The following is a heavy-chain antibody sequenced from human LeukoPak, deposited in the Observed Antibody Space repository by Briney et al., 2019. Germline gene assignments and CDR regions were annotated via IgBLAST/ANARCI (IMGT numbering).Heavy chain of an antibody. J-gene: IGHJ4*02. CDR3: ARVDYYDFYLDY. V-gene: IGHV3-21*04. CDR2: ISSSSSYI. CDR1: GFTFSSYS. D-gene: IGHD3-3*01. Sequence: GGSLRLSCAASGFTFSSYSMNWVRQAPGKGLEWVSSISSSSSYIYYADSVKGRFTISRDNSKNTLYLQMKTLRAEDTAVYYCARVDYYDFYLDYWGQGTLVTVSS.